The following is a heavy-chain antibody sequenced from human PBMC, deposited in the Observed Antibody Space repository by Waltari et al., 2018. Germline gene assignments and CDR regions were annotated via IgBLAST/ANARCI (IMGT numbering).Heavy chain of an antibody. CDR2: ISAYNGNT. J-gene: IGHJ6*02. D-gene: IGHD1-26*01. CDR1: GYTFTSYG. Sequence: QVQLVQSGAEVKKPGASVKVSCKASGYTFTSYGISWVRQAPGQGLEWMGWISAYNGNTNYAQKLQSIVTMTTDTSTSTAYMEVRSLRSDDTAVYYCARGDSGGAHYYYYGMDVWGQGTTVTVSS. V-gene: IGHV1-18*01. CDR3: ARGDSGGAHYYYYGMDV.